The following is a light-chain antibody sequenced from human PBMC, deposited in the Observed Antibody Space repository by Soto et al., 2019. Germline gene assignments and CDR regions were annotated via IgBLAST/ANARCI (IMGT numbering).Light chain of an antibody. Sequence: QSALTQPASVSGSPGQSITISCTGTSSDVGGYKYVSWYQQHPGKVPKLMIYEVSNRPSGVSTRFSGSKSGNTASLTISGLQAEDEADYYCSSYTSSTKVVFGGGTKLTVL. J-gene: IGLJ2*01. CDR1: SSDVGGYKY. V-gene: IGLV2-14*01. CDR2: EVS. CDR3: SSYTSSTKVV.